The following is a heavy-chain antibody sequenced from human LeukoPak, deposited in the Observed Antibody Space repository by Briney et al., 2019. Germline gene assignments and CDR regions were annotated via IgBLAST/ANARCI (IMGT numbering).Heavy chain of an antibody. CDR2: IRYDGSNK. Sequence: GGALRLSCAASGFTFSSYGMHWVRQAPGKGLEGVAFIRYDGSNKYYADSVKGRFTISRDNSKNTLYLQMNIRRADDTAVYYLANDYTAASPGAFDISGQGTMVTVSS. J-gene: IGHJ3*02. CDR3: ANDYTAASPGAFDI. D-gene: IGHD6-13*01. CDR1: GFTFSSYG. V-gene: IGHV3-30*02.